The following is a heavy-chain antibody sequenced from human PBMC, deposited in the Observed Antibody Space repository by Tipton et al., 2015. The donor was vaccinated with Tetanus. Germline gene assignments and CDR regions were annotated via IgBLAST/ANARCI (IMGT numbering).Heavy chain of an antibody. Sequence: TLSLTCTVSGGSISSGGYYWSWIRQHPGKGLEWIGYIYYSGSTYYNPSLKSRVTISVDTSKNQFSLKLSSVTAADTAVYYCARATDEADAFDIWAQGTMVTVSS. CDR1: GGSISSGGYY. CDR2: IYYSGST. J-gene: IGHJ3*02. CDR3: ARATDEADAFDI. V-gene: IGHV4-31*03.